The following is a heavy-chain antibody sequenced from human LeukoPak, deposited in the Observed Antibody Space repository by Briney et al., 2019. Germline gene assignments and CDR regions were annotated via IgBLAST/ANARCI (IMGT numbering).Heavy chain of an antibody. V-gene: IGHV6-1*01. J-gene: IGHJ4*02. D-gene: IGHD5-12*01. CDR3: AKGGGAIDY. CDR2: IYYRSKWYN. CDR1: GDSVSRKNAA. Sequence: SQNLSLTCVISGDSVSRKNAAWHWIRQSPSRGIEWLGRIYYRSKWYNDYAPSVKSRITINPDTSKNQFSLQLNSVTPEDTAVYYCAKGGGAIDYWGQGTLVTVSS.